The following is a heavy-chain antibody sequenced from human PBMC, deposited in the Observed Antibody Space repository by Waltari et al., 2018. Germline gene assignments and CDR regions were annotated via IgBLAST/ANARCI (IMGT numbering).Heavy chain of an antibody. CDR3: ATTIISPGAFDV. V-gene: IGHV3-30*03. D-gene: IGHD1-1*01. J-gene: IGHJ3*01. Sequence: QVQLVASGGGVVQSGVSLRLSCAAAGFTFRSRGRHWVRQAPGKGLEWVAFISYEGSDKVFGVSVKGRFTISRDNAKNTVSLLMNSLKSEDTAVYYCATTIISPGAFDVWGQGTMVSVSS. CDR2: ISYEGSDK. CDR1: GFTFRSRG.